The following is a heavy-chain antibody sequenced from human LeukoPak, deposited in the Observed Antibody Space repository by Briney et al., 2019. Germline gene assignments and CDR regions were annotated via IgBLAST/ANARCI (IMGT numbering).Heavy chain of an antibody. Sequence: SQTLSLTCTVSGGSINSGGQYWSWVRQLPGKGLEWIGYIYYSGGTNYNPSLKSRVTISLDTSKNQFSLKLSSVTAADTAVYYCAREGDSSLDQWGQGTLVTVSS. J-gene: IGHJ4*02. V-gene: IGHV4-31*03. CDR1: GGSINSGGQY. CDR3: AREGDSSLDQ. CDR2: IYYSGGT. D-gene: IGHD3-16*01.